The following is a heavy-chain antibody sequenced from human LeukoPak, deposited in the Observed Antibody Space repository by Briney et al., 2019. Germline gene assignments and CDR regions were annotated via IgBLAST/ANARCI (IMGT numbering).Heavy chain of an antibody. V-gene: IGHV3-23*01. D-gene: IGHD6-6*01. CDR3: AKGSQSSSSSYYYYYGMDV. CDR1: RFTFSSYA. CDR2: ISGTGGST. Sequence: GGSLRLSCAASRFTFSSYAMSWVRQAPGKGLEWVSAISGTGGSTYYADSVKGRFTISRDNSKNTLSLQMNSLRAEDTAVYYCAKGSQSSSSSYYYYYGMDVWGQGTTVSVSS. J-gene: IGHJ6*02.